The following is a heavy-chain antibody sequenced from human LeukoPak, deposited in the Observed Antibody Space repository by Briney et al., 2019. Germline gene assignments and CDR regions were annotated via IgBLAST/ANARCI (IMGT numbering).Heavy chain of an antibody. CDR2: IYYSGST. V-gene: IGHV4-59*01. CDR1: GGPISSYY. D-gene: IGHD4-17*01. Sequence: SETLSLTCTVSGGPISSYYWSWIRQPPGKGLEWIGYIYYSGSTNYNPSLKSRVTVSVDTSKNQFSLKLSSVTAADTAVYYCARVLGDYGDPKRSDWFDPWGQGTLVTVSS. CDR3: ARVLGDYGDPKRSDWFDP. J-gene: IGHJ5*02.